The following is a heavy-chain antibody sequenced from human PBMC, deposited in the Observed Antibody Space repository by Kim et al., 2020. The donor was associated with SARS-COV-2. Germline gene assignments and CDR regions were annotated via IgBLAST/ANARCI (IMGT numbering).Heavy chain of an antibody. Sequence: GGSLRLSCAASGFTFSSYEMNWVRQAPGKGLEWVSYISSSGSTIYYADSVKGRFTISRDNAKNSLYLQMNSLRAEDTAVYYCARGASRSCFDYWGQGTLVTVSS. CDR3: ARGASRSCFDY. D-gene: IGHD6-6*01. V-gene: IGHV3-48*03. J-gene: IGHJ4*02. CDR2: ISSSGSTI. CDR1: GFTFSSYE.